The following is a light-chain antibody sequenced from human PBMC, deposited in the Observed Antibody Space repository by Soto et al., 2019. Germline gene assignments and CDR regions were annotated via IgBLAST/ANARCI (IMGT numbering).Light chain of an antibody. CDR1: QSVRSY. V-gene: IGKV3-11*01. CDR2: DAS. CDR3: QQRSDWPLT. J-gene: IGKJ4*01. Sequence: EIVLTQSPVTLSFSPGESATLYCRTSQSVRSYLAWYQQKPGQAPRLLMYDASNRATGIPARFRGSGSGTDFTLTISSLEPEDFAVYYCQQRSDWPLTFGGGTKVEIK.